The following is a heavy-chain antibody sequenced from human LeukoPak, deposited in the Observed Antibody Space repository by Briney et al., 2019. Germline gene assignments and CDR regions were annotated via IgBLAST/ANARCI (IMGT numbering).Heavy chain of an antibody. V-gene: IGHV4-59*01. D-gene: IGHD1-26*01. Sequence: SETLSLTCTVSGGSISSYYWSWIRQPPGKGLEWIGYIYYSGSTNYNPSLKSRVTISVDTSKNQFSLRLSSVTAADTAMYYCARDLAQYSGSHGNWFDPWGQGTLVTVSS. CDR3: ARDLAQYSGSHGNWFDP. CDR2: IYYSGST. J-gene: IGHJ5*02. CDR1: GGSISSYY.